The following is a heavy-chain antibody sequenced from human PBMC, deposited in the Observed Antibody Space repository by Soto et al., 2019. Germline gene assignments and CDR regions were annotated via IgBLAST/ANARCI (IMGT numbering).Heavy chain of an antibody. D-gene: IGHD3-10*01. V-gene: IGHV4-59*02. Sequence: PSETLSLTCNVSGASVSSYYWSWIRQPPGKGLEWIGYIYYSGSTNYNPSLKSRVTISVDTSKNQFSLKLSSVTAADTAVYYCARVWGGAFDIWGQGTMVTVSS. J-gene: IGHJ3*02. CDR2: IYYSGST. CDR3: ARVWGGAFDI. CDR1: GASVSSYY.